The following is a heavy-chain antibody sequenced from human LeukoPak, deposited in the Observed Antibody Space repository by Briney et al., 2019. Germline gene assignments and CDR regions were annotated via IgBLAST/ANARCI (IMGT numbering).Heavy chain of an antibody. CDR2: ISGSGGST. CDR1: GFTFSSYA. J-gene: IGHJ4*02. V-gene: IGHV3-23*01. D-gene: IGHD6-19*01. CDR3: AKDHQLAVAVYFDY. Sequence: GGSLRLSCAASGFTFSSYAMRWVRQAPGKGLEWVSAISGSGGSTYYADSVKGRFTISRDNSKNTLYLQMNSLRAEDTAVYYCAKDHQLAVAVYFDYWGQGTLVTVSS.